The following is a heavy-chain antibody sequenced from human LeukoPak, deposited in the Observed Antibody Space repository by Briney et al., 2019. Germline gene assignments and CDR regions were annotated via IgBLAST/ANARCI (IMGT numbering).Heavy chain of an antibody. Sequence: GGSLRLSCAASGFTFSSYGMTWVRQAPGKGLEWVSAISGSGGSTYYADSVKGRFTISRDNSKNTLYLQMNSLRAEDTAIYYCAKDQLADYYDNSGYFDCWGQGTLVTVS. CDR2: ISGSGGST. V-gene: IGHV3-23*01. CDR3: AKDQLADYYDNSGYFDC. J-gene: IGHJ4*02. CDR1: GFTFSSYG. D-gene: IGHD3-22*01.